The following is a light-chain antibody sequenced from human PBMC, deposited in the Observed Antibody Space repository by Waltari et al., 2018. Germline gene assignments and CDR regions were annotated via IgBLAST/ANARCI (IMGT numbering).Light chain of an antibody. CDR1: GTGGP. CDR2: EVS. Sequence: QSALTQPPSASGSPGQSVTISCTGTGTGGPLPWYQQLPGKAPTLLIYEVSKRPSGVPDRFSGSKSGNTASLTVSGLQAEDEGDYYCSSDAVSNNFYDFGSGTKVTVL. V-gene: IGLV2-8*01. J-gene: IGLJ1*01. CDR3: SSDAVSNNFYD.